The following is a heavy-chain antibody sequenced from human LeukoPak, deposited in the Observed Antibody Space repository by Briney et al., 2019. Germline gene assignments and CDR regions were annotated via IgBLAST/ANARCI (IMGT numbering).Heavy chain of an antibody. CDR3: ARDEDMNRAPGGY. CDR1: GYTFTNYG. D-gene: IGHD1/OR15-1a*01. J-gene: IGHJ4*02. CDR2: ISAYSGNT. Sequence: GASVKVSCKASGYTFTNYGISWVRQAPGQGLEWMGWISAYSGNTNYAQKFQGIVTMTRDMSTSTVHMELSSLRSEDTAVYYCARDEDMNRAPGGYWGQGTLVTVSS. V-gene: IGHV1-18*01.